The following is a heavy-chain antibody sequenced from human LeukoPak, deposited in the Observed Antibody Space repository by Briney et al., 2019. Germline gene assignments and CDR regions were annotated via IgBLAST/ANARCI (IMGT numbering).Heavy chain of an antibody. V-gene: IGHV3-23*01. Sequence: PGGSLRLSCAASGFTFSSYAMGWVRQAPGKGLEWVSGISGSGGSTYYADSVRGRFTISRDNSKNTLYLQMNSLRAEDTAVYYCAKDTAIVGATTWNYWGQGTLVTVSS. CDR1: GFTFSSYA. D-gene: IGHD1-26*01. CDR2: ISGSGGST. J-gene: IGHJ4*02. CDR3: AKDTAIVGATTWNY.